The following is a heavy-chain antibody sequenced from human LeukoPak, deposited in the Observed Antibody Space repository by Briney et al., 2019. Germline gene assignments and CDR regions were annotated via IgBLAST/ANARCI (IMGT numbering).Heavy chain of an antibody. V-gene: IGHV3-21*01. CDR2: ISSRSSYI. Sequence: GGSLRLSCAASGITFNSYTMNWVRQAPEKGVKWVSSISSRSSYIYYAASVKGRFTISRDNAKNSLYLKMNRLRAEDRAVYYCARERQLERLAFGKEGSAFDYWGQGTLVTVSS. D-gene: IGHD1-1*01. J-gene: IGHJ4*02. CDR1: GITFNSYT. CDR3: ARERQLERLAFGKEGSAFDY.